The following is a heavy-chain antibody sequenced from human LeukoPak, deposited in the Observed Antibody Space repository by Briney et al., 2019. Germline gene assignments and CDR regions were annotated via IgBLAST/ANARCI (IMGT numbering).Heavy chain of an antibody. J-gene: IGHJ6*03. CDR2: IYSGGSP. CDR3: ARDREFYGDYSNGRYYYYYMDV. D-gene: IGHD4-17*01. Sequence: PGGSLRLSCAASGFTVSSNYMSWVRQAPGKGLEWVSVIYSGGSPYYADSVKGRFTISRDNSKNTLYLQMNSLRAEDTAVYYCARDREFYGDYSNGRYYYYYMDVWGKGTTVTVSS. V-gene: IGHV3-66*02. CDR1: GFTVSSNY.